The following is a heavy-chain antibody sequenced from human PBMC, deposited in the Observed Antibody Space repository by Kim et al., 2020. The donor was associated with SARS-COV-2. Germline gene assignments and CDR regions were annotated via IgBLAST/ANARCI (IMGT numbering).Heavy chain of an antibody. Sequence: GGSLRLSCAASGFTFSSYSMNWVRQAPGKGLEWVSSISSSSSYIYYADSVKGRFTISRDNAKNSLYLQMNSLRAEDTAVYYCAREAGNHHPILFYDSSGDRHYWGQGTLVTVSS. V-gene: IGHV3-21*01. CDR3: AREAGNHHPILFYDSSGDRHY. J-gene: IGHJ4*02. D-gene: IGHD3-22*01. CDR2: ISSSSSYI. CDR1: GFTFSSYS.